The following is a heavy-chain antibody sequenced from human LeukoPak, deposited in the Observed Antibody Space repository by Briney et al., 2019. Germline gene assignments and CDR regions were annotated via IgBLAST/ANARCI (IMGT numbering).Heavy chain of an antibody. Sequence: GASVKVSCKASGYTFTGYSMHWVRQAPGQGLEWMGWINPNSGGTNYAQKFQGRVTMTRDTSISTAYMELSRLRSDDTAVYYCARDSVYHSSYYDFWSGYDGPNNWFDPWGQGTLVTVSS. CDR1: GYTFTGYS. J-gene: IGHJ5*02. CDR2: INPNSGGT. CDR3: ARDSVYHSSYYDFWSGYDGPNNWFDP. D-gene: IGHD3-3*01. V-gene: IGHV1-2*02.